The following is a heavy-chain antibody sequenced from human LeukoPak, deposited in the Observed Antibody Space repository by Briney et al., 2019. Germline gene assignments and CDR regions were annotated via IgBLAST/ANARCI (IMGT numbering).Heavy chain of an antibody. CDR2: INPSGGST. V-gene: IGHV1-46*01. Sequence: ASVKVSCKASGYTFTSYYMHWVRQAPGQGLEWTGIINPSGGSTSYAQKFQGRVTMTRDTSTSTVYMELSSLRSEDTAVYYCARGPLVVVAATVVDFDYWGQGTLVTVSS. CDR3: ARGPLVVVAATVVDFDY. CDR1: GYTFTSYY. D-gene: IGHD2-15*01. J-gene: IGHJ4*02.